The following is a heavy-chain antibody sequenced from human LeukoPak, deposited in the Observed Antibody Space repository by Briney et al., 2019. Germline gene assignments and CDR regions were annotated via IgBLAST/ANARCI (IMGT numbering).Heavy chain of an antibody. CDR3: ASGGYGSGSYYKTFYYYGMDV. CDR1: GGTFSSYA. J-gene: IGHJ6*04. V-gene: IGHV1-69*06. Sequence: GSSVKVSRKASGGTFSSYAISWVRQAPGQGLEWMGGIIPIFGTANYAQKFQGRVTITADKSTSTAYMELSSLRSEDTAVYYCASGGYGSGSYYKTFYYYGMDVWGKGTTVTVSS. CDR2: IIPIFGTA. D-gene: IGHD3-10*01.